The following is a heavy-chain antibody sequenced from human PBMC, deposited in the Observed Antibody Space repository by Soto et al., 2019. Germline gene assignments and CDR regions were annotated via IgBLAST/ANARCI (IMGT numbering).Heavy chain of an antibody. CDR1: GGSFSGQA. CDR2: IIPIFRTT. Sequence: QVQLVQSGAEVKKPGSSVKVSCQASGGSFSGQAVSWVRQAPGQGLEWLGGIIPIFRTTNYARKFQGRLTITADESTGTASMELNSLRSEDTALYYCASVPNWGQGTLVTVSS. CDR3: ASVPN. J-gene: IGHJ4*02. V-gene: IGHV1-69*01.